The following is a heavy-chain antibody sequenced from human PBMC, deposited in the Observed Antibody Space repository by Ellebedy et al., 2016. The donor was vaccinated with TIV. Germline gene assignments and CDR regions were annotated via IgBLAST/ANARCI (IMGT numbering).Heavy chain of an antibody. CDR3: ARGVSGSYGLDV. V-gene: IGHV3-74*01. Sequence: GESLKISCAASGFTFSSSWMHWVRQGPGKGPLWVSRINAAGSITNYADSVKGRFTISRDNAKNTLYLQINSLRVEDTAVYFCARGVSGSYGLDVWGQGTSVTVSS. CDR1: GFTFSSSW. CDR2: INAAGSIT. J-gene: IGHJ6*02. D-gene: IGHD1-26*01.